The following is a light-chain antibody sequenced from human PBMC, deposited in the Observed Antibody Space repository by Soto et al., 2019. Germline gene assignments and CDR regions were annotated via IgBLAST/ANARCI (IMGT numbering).Light chain of an antibody. Sequence: DIQMTQSPSTLSASVGERVTITCRASQSVSSWLAWYQHKPGKAPKLLIYDVSSLESGVPSRFSGSGSGTEFILTISSLQPDDFATYYCQQYDSYSWTFGQGTKVDIK. V-gene: IGKV1-5*01. J-gene: IGKJ1*01. CDR2: DVS. CDR1: QSVSSW. CDR3: QQYDSYSWT.